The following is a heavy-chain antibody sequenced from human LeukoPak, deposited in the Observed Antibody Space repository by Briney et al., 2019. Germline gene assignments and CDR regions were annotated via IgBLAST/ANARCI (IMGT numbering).Heavy chain of an antibody. D-gene: IGHD6-13*01. Sequence: PSETLSLTCTVSGGSISSSSYYWGWIRQPPGKGLEWIGSIYYSGSTYYNPSLKSRVTISVDTSKNQFSLKLSSVTAADTAVYYCARHSAGTTAIRCFDIWGQGTMVTVSS. J-gene: IGHJ3*02. CDR3: ARHSAGTTAIRCFDI. CDR1: GGSISSSSYY. CDR2: IYYSGST. V-gene: IGHV4-39*01.